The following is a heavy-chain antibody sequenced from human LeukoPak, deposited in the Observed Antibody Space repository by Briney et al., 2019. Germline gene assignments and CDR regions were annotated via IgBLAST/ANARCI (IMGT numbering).Heavy chain of an antibody. J-gene: IGHJ4*02. Sequence: PGRSLRLSCVAPASTFDDYAMHWVRHAPGKGLEWVSAISGSGGSTYYADSVKGRFTISRDNSKNTLYLQMNGLRAEDTAVYYCAKGLPLFDYWGQGTLVTVSS. CDR3: AKGLPLFDY. CDR2: ISGSGGST. CDR1: ASTFDDYA. V-gene: IGHV3-23*01.